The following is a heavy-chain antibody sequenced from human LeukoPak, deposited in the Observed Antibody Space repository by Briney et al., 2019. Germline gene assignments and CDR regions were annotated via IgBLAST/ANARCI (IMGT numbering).Heavy chain of an antibody. CDR3: ARSIAVAGRIQLFDY. V-gene: IGHV3-64*01. CDR1: GFTFSSYA. CDR2: ISSNGGST. Sequence: PGRSLRLSWAASGFTFSSYAMHWVRQAPGKGLEYDSAISSNGGSTYYANSVKGRFTISRDNSKNTLYLQMGSLRAEDMAVYYCARSIAVAGRIQLFDYWGQGTLVTVSS. D-gene: IGHD6-19*01. J-gene: IGHJ4*02.